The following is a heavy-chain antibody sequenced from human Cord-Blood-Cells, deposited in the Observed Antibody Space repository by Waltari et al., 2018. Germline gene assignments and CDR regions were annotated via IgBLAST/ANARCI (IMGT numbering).Heavy chain of an antibody. J-gene: IGHJ5*02. CDR1: GGSIRSYY. CDR3: ARERIVGATGWFDP. Sequence: QVQLQESGPGLVKPSETLSLTCTVSGGSIRSYYWSWIRPPAGKGLEWIGRIYTSGSTNYNPSLKSRVTMSVDTSKNQFSLKLSSVTAADTAVYYCARERIVGATGWFDPWGQGTLVTVSS. V-gene: IGHV4-4*07. D-gene: IGHD1-26*01. CDR2: IYTSGST.